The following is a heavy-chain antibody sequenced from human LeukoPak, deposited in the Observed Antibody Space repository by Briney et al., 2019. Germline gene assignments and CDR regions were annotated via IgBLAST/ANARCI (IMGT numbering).Heavy chain of an antibody. J-gene: IGHJ4*02. V-gene: IGHV1-69*13. D-gene: IGHD6-6*01. CDR1: GGTFSSYA. Sequence: GASVKVSCKASGGTFSSYAISWLRQAPGQGLEWMGGIIPIFGTANYAQKFQGRVTITADESTSTAYMELSSLRSEDTAVYYCAHSSYSSSSPFDYWGQGTLVTVSS. CDR3: AHSSYSSSSPFDY. CDR2: IIPIFGTA.